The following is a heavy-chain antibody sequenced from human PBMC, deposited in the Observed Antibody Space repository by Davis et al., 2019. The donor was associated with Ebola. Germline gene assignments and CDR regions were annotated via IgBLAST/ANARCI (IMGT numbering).Heavy chain of an antibody. V-gene: IGHV1-18*04. D-gene: IGHD4-11*01. Sequence: ASVKVSCKASGYTFTGYYMHWVRQAPGQGLEWMGWISTYNGDTNYAQKLQGRVTMTTDTSTGTAYVELRSLRSDDTAVYYCARDLTTVTTGGMGYWGQGTLVTVSS. CDR3: ARDLTTVTTGGMGY. CDR2: ISTYNGDT. J-gene: IGHJ4*02. CDR1: GYTFTGYY.